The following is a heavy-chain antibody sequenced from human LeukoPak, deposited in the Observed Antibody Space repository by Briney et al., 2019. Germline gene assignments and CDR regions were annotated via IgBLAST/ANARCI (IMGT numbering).Heavy chain of an antibody. Sequence: PGGSLTLSCAASGFTFTKAWMSWVRQAPGKGLEWIGRIKSKRDGGTTDYAAHVQGRFAMSRDDSQNTVYLQMNSLKTADTAVYYCTTDGGIGPSPIFDYWGQGTLLTVSS. V-gene: IGHV3-15*01. J-gene: IGHJ4*02. CDR2: IKSKRDGGTT. CDR1: GFTFTKAW. CDR3: TTDGGIGPSPIFDY. D-gene: IGHD6-13*01.